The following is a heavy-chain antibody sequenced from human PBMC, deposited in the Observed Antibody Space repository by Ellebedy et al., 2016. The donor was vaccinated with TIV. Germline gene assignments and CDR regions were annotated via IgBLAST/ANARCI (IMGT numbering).Heavy chain of an antibody. D-gene: IGHD5-18*01. CDR1: GDSISSANHY. CDR3: AREATAIVAFDA. CDR2: IYYSGGT. Sequence: SETLSLTXTVSGDSISSANHYWTWIRQHPGQGLEWIGYIYYSGGTYYNPSLKSRLTISVDTSNNQFSLRLSSVTAADTAVYYCAREATAIVAFDAWGQGTLVTVSS. J-gene: IGHJ4*02. V-gene: IGHV4-31*03.